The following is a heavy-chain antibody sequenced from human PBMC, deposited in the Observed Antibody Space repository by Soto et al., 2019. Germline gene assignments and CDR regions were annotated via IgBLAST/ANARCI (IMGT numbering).Heavy chain of an antibody. CDR1: GFTFSSYA. Sequence: PGGSLRLSCAASGFTFSSYAMSWVRQAPGKGLEWVSAISGSGGSTYYAESVKGRFTISRDNSKNTLYLQMNSLRAEDTAVYYCARGGGGGEGWFDPWGQGTLVTVSS. J-gene: IGHJ5*02. CDR3: ARGGGGGEGWFDP. D-gene: IGHD2-15*01. V-gene: IGHV3-23*01. CDR2: ISGSGGST.